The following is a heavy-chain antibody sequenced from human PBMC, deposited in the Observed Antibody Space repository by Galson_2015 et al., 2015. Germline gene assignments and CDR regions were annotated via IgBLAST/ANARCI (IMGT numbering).Heavy chain of an antibody. V-gene: IGHV3-21*01. CDR3: ARPIDGYNFNGGGY. CDR1: GFTFSSYS. CDR2: ISSSSSYI. Sequence: SLRLSCAASGFTFSSYSMNRVRQAPGKGLEWVSSISSSSSYIYYADSVKGRFTISRDSAKNSLYLQMNSLRAEDTAVYYCARPIDGYNFNGGGYWGQGTLVTVSS. D-gene: IGHD5-24*01. J-gene: IGHJ4*02.